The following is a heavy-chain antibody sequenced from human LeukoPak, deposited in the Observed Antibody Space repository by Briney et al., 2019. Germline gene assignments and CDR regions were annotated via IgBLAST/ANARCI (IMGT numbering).Heavy chain of an antibody. Sequence: GGSLRLSCAASGFTFSSYAMSWVCQAPGKGLEWVSAISGSGGSTYYADSVKGRFTISRDNSKNTLYLQMNSLRAEDTAVYYCANVMVGATPGFDYWGQGTLVTVSS. J-gene: IGHJ4*02. D-gene: IGHD1-26*01. CDR2: ISGSGGST. CDR1: GFTFSSYA. CDR3: ANVMVGATPGFDY. V-gene: IGHV3-23*01.